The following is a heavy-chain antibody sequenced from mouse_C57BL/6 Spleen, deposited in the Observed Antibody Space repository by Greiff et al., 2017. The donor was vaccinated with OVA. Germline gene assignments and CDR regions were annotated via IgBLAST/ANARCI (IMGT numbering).Heavy chain of an antibody. CDR3: ARRGGRGNYFDY. V-gene: IGHV1-61*01. Sequence: QVQLQQPGAELVRPGSSVKLSCKASGYTFTSYWMDWVKQRPGQGLEWIGNIYPSDSETHYNQKFKDKATLTVDKSSSTAYMQLSSLTSEDSAVYYCARRGGRGNYFDYWGQGTTLTVS. D-gene: IGHD3-3*01. CDR2: IYPSDSET. CDR1: GYTFTSYW. J-gene: IGHJ2*01.